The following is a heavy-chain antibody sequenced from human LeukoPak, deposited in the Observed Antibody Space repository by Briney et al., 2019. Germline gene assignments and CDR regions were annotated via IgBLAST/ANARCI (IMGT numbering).Heavy chain of an antibody. Sequence: SETLSLTCTVSGGSISSYYWSWIRQPAGKGLEGIGRIYTSGSTNYNPSLKSRVTMSVDTSKNQFSLKLSSVAAADTAVYYCARVNTQGVPSPWGQGILVTVSS. CDR2: IYTSGST. CDR1: GGSISSYY. D-gene: IGHD2-15*01. CDR3: ARVNTQGVPSP. J-gene: IGHJ5*02. V-gene: IGHV4-4*07.